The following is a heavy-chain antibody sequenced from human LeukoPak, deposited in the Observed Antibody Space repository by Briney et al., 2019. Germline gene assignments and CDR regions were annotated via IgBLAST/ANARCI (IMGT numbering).Heavy chain of an antibody. CDR3: ATGRRSGSYSPLDY. Sequence: GGSLRLSCAASGFTFSSYAMHWVRQAPGKGLEYASAISSNGGSTYYANSVKGRFTISRDNSKNTLYLQMGSLRAEDMAVYYCATGRRSGSYSPLDYWGQGTLVTVSS. V-gene: IGHV3-64*01. D-gene: IGHD1-26*01. J-gene: IGHJ4*02. CDR1: GFTFSSYA. CDR2: ISSNGGST.